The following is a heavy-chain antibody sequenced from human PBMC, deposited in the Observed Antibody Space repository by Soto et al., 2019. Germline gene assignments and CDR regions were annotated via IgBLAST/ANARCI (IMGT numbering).Heavy chain of an antibody. V-gene: IGHV4-59*01. Sequence: SETLSLTCTVSGGSISSYYWSWIRQPPGKGLEWIGYIYYSGSTNYNPSLKSRVTISVDKSKNQCSLKLGSVTAADTAVYYCARTRPYGGLDYWGQGTLVTVSS. J-gene: IGHJ4*02. D-gene: IGHD6-6*01. CDR2: IYYSGST. CDR3: ARTRPYGGLDY. CDR1: GGSISSYY.